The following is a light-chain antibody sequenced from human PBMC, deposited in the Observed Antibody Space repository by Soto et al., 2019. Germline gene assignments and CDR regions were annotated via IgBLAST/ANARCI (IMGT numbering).Light chain of an antibody. Sequence: SYELTQPPSVSVAPGKTARITCGGNNIGSKSVHWYQQKPGQAPVLVIYYDSDRPSGIPERFSGSNSGNTATLTISRVEAGDEADYYCQVWDGSSEPWVFGGGTKVTVL. J-gene: IGLJ3*02. CDR2: YDS. CDR3: QVWDGSSEPWV. V-gene: IGLV3-21*04. CDR1: NIGSKS.